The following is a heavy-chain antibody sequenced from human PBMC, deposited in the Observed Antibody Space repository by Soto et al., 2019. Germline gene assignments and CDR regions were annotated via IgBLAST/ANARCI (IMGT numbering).Heavy chain of an antibody. J-gene: IGHJ3*02. CDR3: AKNLLVTTPDGFDI. Sequence: ASVKVSCKASGYTFTGYLMHWVREAPGQGLEWMGWINTYNGDTNFAQKFQGRITMTRDTSITTAYMERSRLRSDDTAMYYCAKNLLVTTPDGFDIWGQGTMVTVSS. CDR2: INTYNGDT. D-gene: IGHD1-1*01. V-gene: IGHV1-2*02. CDR1: GYTFTGYL.